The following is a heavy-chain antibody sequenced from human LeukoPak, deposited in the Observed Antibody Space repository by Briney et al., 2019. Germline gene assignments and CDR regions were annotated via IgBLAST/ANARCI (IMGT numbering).Heavy chain of an antibody. D-gene: IGHD2-15*01. CDR3: ARDADGGLDY. J-gene: IGHJ4*02. Sequence: PGGSLRLSCAASGFTFSNAWMSWVRQAPGKGLEWVSVMYSGGNTRYADSVKGRFTISRDNSKNTLYLQMNSLRAEDTAVYYCARDADGGLDYWGQGTLVTVSS. CDR2: MYSGGNT. CDR1: GFTFSNAW. V-gene: IGHV3-66*01.